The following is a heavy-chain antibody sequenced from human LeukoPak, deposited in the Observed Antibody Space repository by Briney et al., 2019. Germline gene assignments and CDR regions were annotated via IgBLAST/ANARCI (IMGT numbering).Heavy chain of an antibody. D-gene: IGHD3-16*01. CDR2: IKQDGSEK. CDR1: GFTFGSYA. CDR3: ARDLPPRAYGMDV. Sequence: GGSLRLSCAASGFTFGSYAMSWVRQAPGKGLEWVANIKQDGSEKYYVDSVKGRFTISRDNAKNSLYLQMNSLRAEDTAVYYCARDLPPRAYGMDVWAKGPRSPSP. J-gene: IGHJ6*02. V-gene: IGHV3-7*01.